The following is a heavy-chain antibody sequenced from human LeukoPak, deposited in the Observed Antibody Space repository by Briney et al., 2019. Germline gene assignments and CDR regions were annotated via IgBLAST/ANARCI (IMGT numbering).Heavy chain of an antibody. V-gene: IGHV3-53*01. CDR2: IYGAGTT. CDR3: ASLMYSSSWYYFDY. D-gene: IGHD6-13*01. J-gene: IGHJ4*02. CDR1: GFTFSSNY. Sequence: GGSLRLSCAASGFTFSSNYMSWVRQAPGKGLEWVSFIYGAGTTYYTDSVNGRFNISSDNSKNTLYLQMNSLSAEDTAVYYCASLMYSSSWYYFDYWGQGTLVTVSS.